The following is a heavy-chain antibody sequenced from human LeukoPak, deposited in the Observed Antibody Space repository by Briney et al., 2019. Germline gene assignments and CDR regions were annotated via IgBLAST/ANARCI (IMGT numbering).Heavy chain of an antibody. V-gene: IGHV4-34*01. J-gene: IGHJ3*02. Sequence: PSETLSLTCAVYGGSFSGYYWSWIRQPPGKGLEWIGEINHSGSTNYNPSLKSRVTISVDTSKNQFSPKLSSVTAADTAVYYCARGDTAMVNDAFDIWGQGTMVTVSS. CDR1: GGSFSGYY. D-gene: IGHD5-18*01. CDR3: ARGDTAMVNDAFDI. CDR2: INHSGST.